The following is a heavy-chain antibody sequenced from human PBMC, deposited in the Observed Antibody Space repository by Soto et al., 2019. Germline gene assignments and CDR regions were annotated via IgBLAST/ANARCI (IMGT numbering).Heavy chain of an antibody. D-gene: IGHD3-10*01. CDR3: AREGLYYGSGGANFDY. J-gene: IGHJ4*02. CDR2: ISYDGSNK. CDR1: GFTFSSYA. V-gene: IGHV3-30-3*01. Sequence: QVQLVESGGGVVQPGRSLRLSCAASGFTFSSYAMHWVRQAPGKGLEWVAVISYDGSNKYYADSVKGRFTISRDNSKNTLYLQMNSLRAEDTAVYYCAREGLYYGSGGANFDYWGQGTLVTVSS.